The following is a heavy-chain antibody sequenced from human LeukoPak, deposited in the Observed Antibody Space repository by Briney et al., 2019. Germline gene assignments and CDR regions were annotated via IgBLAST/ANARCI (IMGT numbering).Heavy chain of an antibody. J-gene: IGHJ6*03. D-gene: IGHD2-2*01. CDR1: GFTFSSYS. CDR3: ARDLRRCSSTSCLPRYMDV. V-gene: IGHV3-21*01. CDR2: ISSSSSYI. Sequence: GGSLRLSCAASGFTFSSYSMNWVRQAPGKGLEWVSSISSSSSYIYYADSVKGRFTISRDNAKNSLYLQMNSLRAEDTAVYYCARDLRRCSSTSCLPRYMDVWGKGTTVTVSS.